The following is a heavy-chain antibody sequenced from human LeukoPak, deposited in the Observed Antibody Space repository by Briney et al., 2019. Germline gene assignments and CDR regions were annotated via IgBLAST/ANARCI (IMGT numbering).Heavy chain of an antibody. V-gene: IGHV3-7*03. CDR2: INHNGNVN. CDR1: GLTFSSYW. D-gene: IGHD3-16*01. CDR3: ARGGGLDV. J-gene: IGHJ6*02. Sequence: GGSLRLSCAASGLTFSSYWMNWARLAPGKGLEWVDSINHNGNVNYYVDSVKGRFTISRDNAKNSLYLQMSNLRAEDTAVYFCARGGGLDVWGQGATVTVSS.